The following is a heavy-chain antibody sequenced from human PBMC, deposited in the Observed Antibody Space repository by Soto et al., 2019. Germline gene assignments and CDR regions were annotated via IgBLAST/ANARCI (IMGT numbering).Heavy chain of an antibody. D-gene: IGHD6-13*01. CDR3: VKDRGSSWYDTYYFGMDV. CDR2: ITSNGGST. CDR1: GFTFSNYA. J-gene: IGHJ6*02. V-gene: IGHV3-64D*06. Sequence: AGSLRLSCSASGFTFSNYAMHWVRQAPGKGLECVSVITSNGGSTYYADSVTGRFAISRDNSKNTLFLQVSSLRVEDTAVYYCVKDRGSSWYDTYYFGMDVWGQGTTVTVSS.